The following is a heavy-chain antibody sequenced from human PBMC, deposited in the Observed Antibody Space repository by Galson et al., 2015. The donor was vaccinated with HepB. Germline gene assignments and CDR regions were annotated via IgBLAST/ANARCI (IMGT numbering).Heavy chain of an antibody. J-gene: IGHJ3*02. Sequence: SLRLSCAASGFTFSSYSMNWVRQAPGKGLEWVSSISSSSSYIYYADSVKGRFTISRDNAKNSLYLQMNSLRAEDTAVYYCARSGLELPADIWGQGTMVTVSS. CDR1: GFTFSSYS. CDR3: ARSGLELPADI. CDR2: ISSSSSYI. D-gene: IGHD1-7*01. V-gene: IGHV3-21*01.